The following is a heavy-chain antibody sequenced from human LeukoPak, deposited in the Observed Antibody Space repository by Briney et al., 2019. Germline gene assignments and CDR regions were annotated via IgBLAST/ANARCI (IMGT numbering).Heavy chain of an antibody. CDR2: ISNSGSTI. V-gene: IGHV3-11*01. Sequence: GGSLRLSCAASGFTFSDYYMNWIRQAPGKGLEWVSYISNSGSTIYYADSVKGRFTISRDNAKNSLYLQMNSLRVEDTAVFYCVRGENDYWGQGTLVTVSS. CDR1: GFTFSDYY. CDR3: VRGENDY. J-gene: IGHJ4*02.